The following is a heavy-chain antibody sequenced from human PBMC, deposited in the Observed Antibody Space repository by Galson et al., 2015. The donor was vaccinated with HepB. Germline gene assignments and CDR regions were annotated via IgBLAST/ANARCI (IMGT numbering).Heavy chain of an antibody. D-gene: IGHD2-15*01. CDR1: GFTFRSYG. V-gene: IGHV3-33*01. J-gene: IGHJ4*02. Sequence: SLRLSCAASGFTFRSYGMHWVRQAPGKGLDWVAIIWYDGSNKYYADSVKGRFTISRDNSKSVLYLQMNSLRAVDTAVYYCASLYCNGGTCSLDHWGQGTLVTVSS. CDR2: IWYDGSNK. CDR3: ASLYCNGGTCSLDH.